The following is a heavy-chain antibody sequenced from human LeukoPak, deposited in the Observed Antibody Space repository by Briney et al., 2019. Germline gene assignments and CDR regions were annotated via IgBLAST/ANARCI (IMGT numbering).Heavy chain of an antibody. CDR2: IDHRGDT. V-gene: IGHV4-34*01. D-gene: IGHD5-24*01. Sequence: SETLSLTCAVYGGSFSPYYWSWIRQSPGKRLEWIAEIDHRGDTNYNPSVKSRVTISIDTSKNQFSLNMRSLSAADTAVYYCARGATISETGYFDFWGQGTLVTVSS. J-gene: IGHJ4*03. CDR1: GGSFSPYY. CDR3: ARGATISETGYFDF.